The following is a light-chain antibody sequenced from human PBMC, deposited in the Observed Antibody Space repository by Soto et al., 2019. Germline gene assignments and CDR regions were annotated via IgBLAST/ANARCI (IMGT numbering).Light chain of an antibody. CDR3: QQYNNCTRT. Sequence: GDRVTITCRASQGISNYLAWYQQKPGKVPRLLIYGASTLASGIPSRFSGSGSGTGFTLIISSLQSEDVAVYYCQQYNNCTRTFGQGTKVDIK. CDR2: GAS. J-gene: IGKJ1*01. CDR1: QGISNY. V-gene: IGKV1-27*01.